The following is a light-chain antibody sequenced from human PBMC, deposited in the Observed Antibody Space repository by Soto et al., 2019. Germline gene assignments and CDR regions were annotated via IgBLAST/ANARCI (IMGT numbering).Light chain of an antibody. J-gene: IGKJ1*01. CDR3: QQSYSTPCT. CDR1: QSIRSY. Sequence: DIQMTQSPSSLSASVGDRVTITCRESQSIRSYLNWYQQKPGKAPKLLIYAASSLQSGVPSRFSGSGSGTDFTLTISSLQPEDFATYYCQQSYSTPCTFGQGTKVEIK. V-gene: IGKV1-39*01. CDR2: AAS.